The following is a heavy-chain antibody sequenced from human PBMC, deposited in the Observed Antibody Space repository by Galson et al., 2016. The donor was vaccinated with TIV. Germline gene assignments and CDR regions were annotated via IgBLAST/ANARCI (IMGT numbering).Heavy chain of an antibody. CDR1: GYSFTTFW. CDR3: ARDFGMTLARGVLSWFDL. Sequence: QSGAEVKKPGESLKISCQGSGYSFTTFWVGWVRQMPGKGLEWMGVIYPGDSDTKYSPSFQGQVTISVDRSISTAYLQWKSLKASDTAIYYCARDFGMTLARGVLSWFDLWGQGTLVTVAS. CDR2: IYPGDSDT. V-gene: IGHV5-51*01. D-gene: IGHD3-10*01. J-gene: IGHJ5*02.